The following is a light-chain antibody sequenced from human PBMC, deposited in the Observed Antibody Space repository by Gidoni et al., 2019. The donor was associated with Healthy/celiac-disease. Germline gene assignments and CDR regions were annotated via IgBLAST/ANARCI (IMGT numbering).Light chain of an antibody. Sequence: EIELTQSPGTLSLSPGERATLSCRASQSVSSSYLAWYQQKPGQAPRLLLYGASSRATGIPDRFSGSGSGTDFTLTISRLEPEDFAVYYCQQYGSSPFTFXGXTKVEIK. CDR1: QSVSSSY. CDR2: GAS. V-gene: IGKV3-20*01. CDR3: QQYGSSPFT. J-gene: IGKJ4*01.